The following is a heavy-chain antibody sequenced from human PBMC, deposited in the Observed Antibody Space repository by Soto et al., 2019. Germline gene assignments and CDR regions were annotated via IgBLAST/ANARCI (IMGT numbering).Heavy chain of an antibody. Sequence: PGGSLRLSCAASGFTFSAYEMHWVRQAPGQGLEWVSYISKSGGTTYYADSVKGRFTISRDDAKNSVYLQMSSLRPEDMAVYKCVREGHYYCAYWGQGALVTVSS. CDR1: GFTFSAYE. CDR3: VREGHYYCAY. V-gene: IGHV3-48*03. CDR2: ISKSGGTT. J-gene: IGHJ4*02.